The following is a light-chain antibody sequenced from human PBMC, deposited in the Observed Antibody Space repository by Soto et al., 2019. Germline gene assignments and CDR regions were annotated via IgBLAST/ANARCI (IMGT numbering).Light chain of an antibody. CDR2: AAS. V-gene: IGKV1-39*01. J-gene: IGKJ1*01. CDR1: QSISNH. CDR3: QQSYSSPPT. Sequence: DLQMTQAPSSLSASVEDSIIITCXASQSISNHLNWYQQKPGKAPKLLIFAASSLQSGVPSRFSGSRSGPDFTLTISSLQPEDFATYYCQQSYSSPPTFGQGTKVDVK.